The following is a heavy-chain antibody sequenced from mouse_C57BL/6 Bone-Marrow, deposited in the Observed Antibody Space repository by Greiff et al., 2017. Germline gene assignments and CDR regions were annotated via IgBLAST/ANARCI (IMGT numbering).Heavy chain of an antibody. V-gene: IGHV1-15*01. D-gene: IGHD2-4*01. Sequence: VQLQQSGAELVRPGASVTLSCKASGYTFTDYEMHWVKQTPVHGLEWIGAIAPETGGTAYNQTFKGKAILTADKSSSTAYMELRSLTSEDSAGYYCTREDYDDYWGQGTTLTVSS. J-gene: IGHJ2*01. CDR2: IAPETGGT. CDR3: TREDYDDY. CDR1: GYTFTDYE.